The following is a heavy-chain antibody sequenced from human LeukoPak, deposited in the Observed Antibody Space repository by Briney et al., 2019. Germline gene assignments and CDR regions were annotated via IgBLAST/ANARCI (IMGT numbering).Heavy chain of an antibody. D-gene: IGHD1-26*01. Sequence: SETLSLTCAVYGGSFSGYYWSWIRQPPGKGLEWIGEINHSGSTNYNPSLKSRVTISVDTSKNQFSLKLSSVTAADTAVYYCARTLPSIVGARGAAFDIWGQGTMVTVSS. CDR3: ARTLPSIVGARGAAFDI. CDR1: GGSFSGYY. V-gene: IGHV4-34*01. J-gene: IGHJ3*02. CDR2: INHSGST.